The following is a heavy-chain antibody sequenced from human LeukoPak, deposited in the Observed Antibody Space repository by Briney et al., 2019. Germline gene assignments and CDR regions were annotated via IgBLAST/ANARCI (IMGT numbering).Heavy chain of an antibody. D-gene: IGHD6-19*01. CDR1: GGTFSSYA. CDR3: ARDHGSGWYEYYFDY. V-gene: IGHV1-69*13. Sequence: GASVKVSCKASGGTFSSYAISWVRQAPGQGLEWMGGIIPIFGTANYAQKFQGRVTITAYESTSTAYMELSSLRSEDTAVYYCARDHGSGWYEYYFDYWGQGTLVTVSS. CDR2: IIPIFGTA. J-gene: IGHJ4*02.